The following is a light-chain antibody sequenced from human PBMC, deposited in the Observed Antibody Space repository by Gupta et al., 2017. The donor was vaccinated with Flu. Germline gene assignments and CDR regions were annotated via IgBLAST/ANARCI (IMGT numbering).Light chain of an antibody. J-gene: IGLJ1*01. Sequence: SSELSQDPAVSVALGQTVRITCQGDNLRSYYASWYQQRPGQGPVLVMYGKDHRPPGIADRFTGSSSGTTASLTITGAQAEDEADYYCKSRDSSGDRDVFGPGTKVTVL. CDR1: NLRSYY. CDR2: GKD. CDR3: KSRDSSGDRDV. V-gene: IGLV3-19*01.